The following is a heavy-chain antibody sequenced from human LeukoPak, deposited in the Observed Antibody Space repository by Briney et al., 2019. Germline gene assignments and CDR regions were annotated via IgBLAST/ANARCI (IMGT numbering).Heavy chain of an antibody. CDR2: IYTSGCT. V-gene: IGHV4-4*07. D-gene: IGHD1-26*01. CDR3: ARADSGSSFDY. J-gene: IGHJ4*02. CDR1: LGSLSRYY. Sequence: PSETLSLTRTVCLGSLSRYYWSWLRQPAGKGLEGTGRIYTSGCTNYNPSLKRRVTMSVDTSKTQFSLKLSSVTAADTAVYYCARADSGSSFDYWGQGALVTVSS.